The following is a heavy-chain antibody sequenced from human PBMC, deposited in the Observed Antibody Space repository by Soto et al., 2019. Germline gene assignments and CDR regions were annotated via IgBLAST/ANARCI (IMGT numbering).Heavy chain of an antibody. J-gene: IGHJ4*02. Sequence: LRLSCAASGFIFSNHAMSWVRQVPGKGLEWVSGISAGGNLIYYADSVRGRFTMSRDNSKNMLYLQMNSLRAEDTAVYFCAKRQGIGAAANNFDFWGQGARVTVSS. CDR2: ISAGGNLI. D-gene: IGHD6-13*01. CDR3: AKRQGIGAAANNFDF. CDR1: GFIFSNHA. V-gene: IGHV3-23*01.